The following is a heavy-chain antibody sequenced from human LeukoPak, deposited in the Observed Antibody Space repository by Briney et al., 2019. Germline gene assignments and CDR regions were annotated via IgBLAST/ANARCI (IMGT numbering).Heavy chain of an antibody. J-gene: IGHJ4*02. Sequence: SETLSLTCTVSGGPISSYYWSWIRQPPGKGLEWIGYIYYSGSTNYNPSLKSRVTISVDTSKNQFSLKLSSVTAADTAVYYCARAAAGAIFDYWGQGTLVTVSS. CDR2: IYYSGST. D-gene: IGHD6-13*01. CDR1: GGPISSYY. V-gene: IGHV4-59*12. CDR3: ARAAAGAIFDY.